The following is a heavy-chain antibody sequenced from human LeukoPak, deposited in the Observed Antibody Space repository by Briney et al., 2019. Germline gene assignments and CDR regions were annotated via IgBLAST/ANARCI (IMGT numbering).Heavy chain of an antibody. CDR1: GFTFSSYS. CDR3: ARGYDYGETTDAFDI. D-gene: IGHD4-17*01. CDR2: ISSSSSYI. Sequence: PGGSLRLSCAASGFTFSSYSMNWVRQAPGKGLEWVSSISSSSSYIYYADSVKGRFTISRDNAKNSLYLQMNSLRAEDTAVYYCARGYDYGETTDAFDIWGQGTMVTVSS. J-gene: IGHJ3*02. V-gene: IGHV3-21*01.